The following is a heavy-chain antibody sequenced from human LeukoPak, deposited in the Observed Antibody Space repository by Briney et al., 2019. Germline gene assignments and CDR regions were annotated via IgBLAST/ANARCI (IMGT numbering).Heavy chain of an antibody. J-gene: IGHJ4*02. D-gene: IGHD3-10*01. Sequence: GGSLRLSCAASGFTFSSYGMHWVRQAPGKGLEWVAVIWYDGSNKYYADSVKGRFTISRDNSKNTLYLQMNSLRAEDTAVYYCARDSPPGFGELFPDYWGQGTLVTVS. CDR2: IWYDGSNK. V-gene: IGHV3-33*01. CDR1: GFTFSSYG. CDR3: ARDSPPGFGELFPDY.